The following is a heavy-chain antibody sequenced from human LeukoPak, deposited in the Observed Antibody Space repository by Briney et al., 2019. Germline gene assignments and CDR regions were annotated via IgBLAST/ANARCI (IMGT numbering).Heavy chain of an antibody. J-gene: IGHJ6*02. V-gene: IGHV3-23*01. Sequence: GGSLRLSCAASEFTFSSYAMQWVRQAPGKGLEWVSGIYGGGGSTYYADSVKGRFTISKDNSKNTLYLQMNSLRAEDTARYYCAKYVSAKGPPYGLDVWGQGTTVTVSS. CDR2: IYGGGGST. CDR1: EFTFSSYA. CDR3: AKYVSAKGPPYGLDV. D-gene: IGHD2/OR15-2a*01.